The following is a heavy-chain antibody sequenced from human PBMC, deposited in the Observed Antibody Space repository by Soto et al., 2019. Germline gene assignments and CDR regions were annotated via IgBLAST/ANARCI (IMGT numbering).Heavy chain of an antibody. CDR2: ISGSGGST. CDR3: ATQRLELVLFDY. Sequence: GSLRLSCAASGFTFSSYAMSWVRQAPGKGLEWVSAISGSGGSTYYADSVKGRFTISRDNSKNTLYLQMNSLRAEDTAVYYCATQRLELVLFDYWGQGTLVTVSS. CDR1: GFTFSSYA. D-gene: IGHD1-7*01. V-gene: IGHV3-23*01. J-gene: IGHJ4*02.